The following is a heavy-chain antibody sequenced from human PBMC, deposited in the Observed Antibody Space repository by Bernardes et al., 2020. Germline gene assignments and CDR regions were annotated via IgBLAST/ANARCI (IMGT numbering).Heavy chain of an antibody. CDR3: ARHWDRFHPHQFDP. Sequence: SETLSLTCTVSGGSISSSSYYWGWIRQPPGKGLEWIGSIYYSGSTYYNPSLKSRVTISVDTSKNQFSLKLSSVTAADTAVYYCARHWDRFHPHQFDPWGQGTLVTVSS. D-gene: IGHD1-26*01. CDR2: IYYSGST. V-gene: IGHV4-39*01. CDR1: GGSISSSSYY. J-gene: IGHJ5*02.